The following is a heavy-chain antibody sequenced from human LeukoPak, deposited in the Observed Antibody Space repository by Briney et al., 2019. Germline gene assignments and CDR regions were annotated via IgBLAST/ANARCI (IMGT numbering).Heavy chain of an antibody. Sequence: SQTLSLTCAVSGGSISGGGYSWSWIRLPPGKGLEWIGYIYHSGSAYYNPSLKSRVTMSVDRSKNQFSLKLNSVTAADTAVYYCARRGVETAAITEDSWFDPWGQGALVTVSS. CDR2: IYHSGSA. CDR1: GGSISGGGYS. V-gene: IGHV4-30-2*02. CDR3: ARRGVETAAITEDSWFDP. J-gene: IGHJ5*02. D-gene: IGHD5-24*01.